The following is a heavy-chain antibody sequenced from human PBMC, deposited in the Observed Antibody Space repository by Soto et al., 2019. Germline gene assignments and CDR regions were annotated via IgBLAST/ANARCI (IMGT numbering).Heavy chain of an antibody. Sequence: GSLRRSWAASGFTFSSYAMTWVRQAPTKGLQWVSYIKGNGGSTHYADSVKGRFTISRDNSKSTVYLQMNSLTGDDTAVYYCAKTQGDFLVHGLMDVWGQGTTVTVSS. CDR1: GFTFSSYA. V-gene: IGHV3-23*01. CDR3: AKTQGDFLVHGLMDV. J-gene: IGHJ6*02. CDR2: IKGNGGST. D-gene: IGHD3-3*01.